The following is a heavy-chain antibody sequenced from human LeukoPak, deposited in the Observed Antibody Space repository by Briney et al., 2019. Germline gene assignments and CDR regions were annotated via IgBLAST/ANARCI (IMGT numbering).Heavy chain of an antibody. CDR1: GGTFNNHA. CDR3: ARESYGEEDN. Sequence: SVKVSCKASGGTFNNHAISWVRQAPGQGLEWMGAIIPMFGTTNYAQKFQGRVTITADESTSTVYMELSSLRSEDTAVYYCARESYGEEDNWGQGTLVTVSS. V-gene: IGHV1-69*01. D-gene: IGHD4-17*01. J-gene: IGHJ4*02. CDR2: IIPMFGTT.